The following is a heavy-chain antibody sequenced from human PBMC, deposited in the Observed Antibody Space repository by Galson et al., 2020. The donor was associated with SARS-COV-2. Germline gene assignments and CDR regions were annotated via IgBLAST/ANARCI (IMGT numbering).Heavy chain of an antibody. J-gene: IGHJ6*02. Sequence: GGSLRLSCVASGFPFSSYSMIWVRQAPGKGLEWVSSISSGSSYIYYADSVRGRFSMSRDNPKNSLYLQMNSLRVEDTAVYYCARLGGMATTPNTYYYYGMDVWGQGTTVTVSS. V-gene: IGHV3-21*01. D-gene: IGHD3-16*01. CDR2: ISSGSSYI. CDR3: ARLGGMATTPNTYYYYGMDV. CDR1: GFPFSSYS.